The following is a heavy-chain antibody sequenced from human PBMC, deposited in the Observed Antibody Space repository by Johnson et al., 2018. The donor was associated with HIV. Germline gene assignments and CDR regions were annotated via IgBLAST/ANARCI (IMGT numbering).Heavy chain of an antibody. CDR2: IYSGGST. D-gene: IGHD3-9*01. CDR1: GFTVSSNY. V-gene: IGHV3-66*01. CDR3: AREEGTDILTRGDAFDI. Sequence: MQLVESGGGLVPPGGSLRLSCAASGFTVSSNYMSWVRQAPGKGLEWVSVIYSGGSTYYADSVKGRFTMSRDNAKKSLYLQMNSLRAEDTAVYYCAREEGTDILTRGDAFDIWGQGTMVTVSS. J-gene: IGHJ3*02.